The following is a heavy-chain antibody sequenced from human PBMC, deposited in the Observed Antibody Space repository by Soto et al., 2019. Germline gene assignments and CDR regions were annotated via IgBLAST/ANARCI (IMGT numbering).Heavy chain of an antibody. Sequence: GGSLRLSCAASGFTFSDYYMSWIRQAPGKGLEWVSYISSSGSTIYYADSVKGRFTISRDNAKNSLYLQMNSLRAEDTAVYYCARVERGITIFGVVIPPFDFWGRGTLVTVSS. CDR1: GFTFSDYY. D-gene: IGHD3-3*01. J-gene: IGHJ4*02. CDR3: ARVERGITIFGVVIPPFDF. CDR2: ISSSGSTI. V-gene: IGHV3-11*01.